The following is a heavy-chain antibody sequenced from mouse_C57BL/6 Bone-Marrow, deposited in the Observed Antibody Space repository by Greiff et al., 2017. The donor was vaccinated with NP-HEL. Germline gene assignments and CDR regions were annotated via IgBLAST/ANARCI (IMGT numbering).Heavy chain of an antibody. CDR2: IWRGGST. CDR3: ANYYGRISYYNAMDY. J-gene: IGHJ4*01. V-gene: IGHV2-5*01. Sequence: QVQLQQSGPGLVQPSPTLSLTCTVSGFSLTSYGVHWVRQSPGKGLEWLGVIWRGGSTDYNAAFMSRLSTTKDNSKTQGVFHMNSLQADDAAIYYCANYYGRISYYNAMDYWGKGTSVTVSS. D-gene: IGHD1-1*01. CDR1: GFSLTSYG.